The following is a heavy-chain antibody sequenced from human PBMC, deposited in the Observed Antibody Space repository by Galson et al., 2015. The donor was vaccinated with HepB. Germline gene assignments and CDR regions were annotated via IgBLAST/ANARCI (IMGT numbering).Heavy chain of an antibody. V-gene: IGHV1-2*06. Sequence: SVKVSCKASGYTFTGYYMHWVRQAPGQGLEWMGRINPNSGGTNYAQKFQGRVTMTRDTSISTAYMELSRLRSDDTAVYYCASFTLHNDAFDIWGQGTMVTVSS. D-gene: IGHD4-11*01. CDR3: ASFTLHNDAFDI. CDR2: INPNSGGT. CDR1: GYTFTGYY. J-gene: IGHJ3*02.